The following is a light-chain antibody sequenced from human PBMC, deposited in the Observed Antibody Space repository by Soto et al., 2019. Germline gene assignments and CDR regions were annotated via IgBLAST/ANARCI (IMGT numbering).Light chain of an antibody. CDR2: AAS. J-gene: IGKJ2*01. Sequence: DIQMTQSPSSLSASVGDRVTITCRASQSISSYLNWYQQNPGKAPKLLIYAASSLQSGVPSRFSGSGSGTDFTLTISSLQPEYFATYYCQQSYSTPMYTFGQGTKLEIK. CDR1: QSISSY. V-gene: IGKV1-39*01. CDR3: QQSYSTPMYT.